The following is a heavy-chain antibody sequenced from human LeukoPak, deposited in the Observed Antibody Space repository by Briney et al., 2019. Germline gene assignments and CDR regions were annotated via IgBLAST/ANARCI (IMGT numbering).Heavy chain of an antibody. D-gene: IGHD1-26*01. CDR3: ARARIVGATKPQFFDY. V-gene: IGHV4-39*07. Sequence: SETLSLTCTVSGGSISSSSYYWGWIRQPPGKGLEWIGSIYYSGSTYYNPSLKSRVTISVDTSKNQFSLKLSSVTAADTAVYYCARARIVGATKPQFFDYWGQGTLVTVSS. CDR1: GGSISSSSYY. J-gene: IGHJ4*02. CDR2: IYYSGST.